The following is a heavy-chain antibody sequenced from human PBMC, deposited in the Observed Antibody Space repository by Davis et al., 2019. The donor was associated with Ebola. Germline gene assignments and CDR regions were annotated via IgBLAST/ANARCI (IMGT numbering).Heavy chain of an antibody. CDR1: GDSISSGNFY. J-gene: IGHJ4*02. D-gene: IGHD1-20*01. CDR2: ILLGVSP. Sequence: SETLSLTCSISGDSISSGNFYWGWIRQPPGKGLEWLGSILLGVSPRYNPSLQSRVTISLDTSKNHFSLKLSSVTAADTAMYYCVKDDVTAGRFNYWGQGSLVTVSS. CDR3: VKDDVTAGRFNY. V-gene: IGHV4-39*02.